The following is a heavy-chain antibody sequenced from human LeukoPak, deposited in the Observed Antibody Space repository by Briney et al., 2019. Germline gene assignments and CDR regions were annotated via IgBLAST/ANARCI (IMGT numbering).Heavy chain of an antibody. CDR1: GYTFTSYD. D-gene: IGHD2-2*02. CDR3: ARGGYCSSTSCYTEAGIDY. J-gene: IGHJ4*02. Sequence: GASVKVSCKASGYTFTSYDINWVRQATGQGLEWMGWMNPNSGNTGYAQKFQGRVTITRNTSISTAYMELSSLRSEDTAVYYCARGGYCSSTSCYTEAGIDYWGQGTLVTVSS. CDR2: MNPNSGNT. V-gene: IGHV1-8*03.